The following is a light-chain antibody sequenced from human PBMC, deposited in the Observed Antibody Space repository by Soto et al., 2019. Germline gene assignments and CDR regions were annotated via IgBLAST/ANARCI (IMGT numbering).Light chain of an antibody. Sequence: DIQMTQSPSSLSASVGDRVTITCRASQGISNYLAWYQQKPGKVPKLLIYAASTLQSGVPSRFSGSGSGTDFTLTISSLRPEDVATYYCQKYNSAPPWTFGQGTKVDIK. CDR2: AAS. CDR1: QGISNY. J-gene: IGKJ1*01. CDR3: QKYNSAPPWT. V-gene: IGKV1-27*01.